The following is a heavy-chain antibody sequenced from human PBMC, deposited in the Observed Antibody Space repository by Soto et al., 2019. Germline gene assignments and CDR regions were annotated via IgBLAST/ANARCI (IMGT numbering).Heavy chain of an antibody. CDR2: ITRSSSYI. V-gene: IGHV3-21*06. J-gene: IGHJ4*02. CDR1: GFAFNTYS. D-gene: IGHD6-19*01. Sequence: EVQLVESGGGPVKPGGSLRLSCAASGFAFNTYSMNWVRQAPGKGLERVAFITRSSSYIYYADSVRGRFTLSRDNAKNSLYLQMNSLRAEETAIYYCARDDGWLILDSLGQGTLVTVSS. CDR3: ARDDGWLILDS.